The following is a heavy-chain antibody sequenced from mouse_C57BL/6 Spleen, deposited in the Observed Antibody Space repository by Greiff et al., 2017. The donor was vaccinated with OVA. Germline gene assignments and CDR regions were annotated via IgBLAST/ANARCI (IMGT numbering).Heavy chain of an antibody. Sequence: VNLVESDAELVKLGASVKISCKVSGYTFTDHTIHWMKQRPEQGLEWIGYIYPRDGSTKYNEKFKGKATLTADKSSSTAYMQLNSLTSEDSAVYFCARWGVLNYFDYWGQGTTLTVSS. V-gene: IGHV1-78*01. J-gene: IGHJ2*01. CDR3: ARWGVLNYFDY. CDR1: GYTFTDHT. CDR2: IYPRDGST.